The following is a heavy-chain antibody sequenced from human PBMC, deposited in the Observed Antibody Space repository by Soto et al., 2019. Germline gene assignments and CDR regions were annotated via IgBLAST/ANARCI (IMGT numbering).Heavy chain of an antibody. CDR3: ARGGSHGDFFDY. D-gene: IGHD4-17*01. V-gene: IGHV4-59*01. J-gene: IGHJ4*02. CDR1: RGSMSCKY. Sequence: PSETLSLTCSVSRGSMSCKYWTWIRQSPGKGPEWIGYIYYTGSTKYNPSLKSRVTISLDTSKNQFSLRLTSVPSADTAVYYCARGGSHGDFFDYWGQGAQVTSPQ. CDR2: IYYTGST.